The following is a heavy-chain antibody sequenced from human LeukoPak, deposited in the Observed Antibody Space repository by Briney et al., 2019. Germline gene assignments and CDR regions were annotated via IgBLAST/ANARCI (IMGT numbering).Heavy chain of an antibody. CDR2: IYYSGST. V-gene: IGHV4-59*01. CDR3: ARRTRDGYYYYYMDV. Sequence: SETLSLTCTVSGGSISSYYWSWIRQPPGKGLEWIGYIYYSGSTNYNPSLKSRVTISVDTSKNQFSLKLSSVTAADTAVYYCARRTRDGYYYYYMDVWGKGTTVTIS. J-gene: IGHJ6*03. D-gene: IGHD1-1*01. CDR1: GGSISSYY.